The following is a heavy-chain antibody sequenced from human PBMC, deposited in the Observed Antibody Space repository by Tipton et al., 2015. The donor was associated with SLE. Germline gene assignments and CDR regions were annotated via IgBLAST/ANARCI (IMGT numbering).Heavy chain of an antibody. Sequence: TLSLTCFVSGGYITSDIYYWGWIRQPPGKGLEWIGSVYESGTTYYNPSLKSRVTMSVDTSKTQFSLKLSSLTAADTAVYYCASVQKSQSGYYFDDWGQGTLVTVSS. J-gene: IGHJ4*02. CDR3: ASVQKSQSGYYFDD. V-gene: IGHV4-39*07. CDR2: VYESGTT. D-gene: IGHD3-22*01. CDR1: GGYITSDIYY.